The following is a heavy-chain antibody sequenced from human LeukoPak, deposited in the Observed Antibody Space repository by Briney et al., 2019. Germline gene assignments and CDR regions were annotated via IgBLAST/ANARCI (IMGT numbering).Heavy chain of an antibody. D-gene: IGHD2-2*01. CDR2: INHSGST. Sequence: SETLSLTCAVYGGSFSGYYWSWIRQPPGKGLEWIGEINHSGSTNYNPSLKSRVTISVDTSKNQFSLKLSSVTAADTAVYYCARGAKYQLLHVRFDPWGQGTLVTISS. CDR3: ARGAKYQLLHVRFDP. J-gene: IGHJ5*02. CDR1: GGSFSGYY. V-gene: IGHV4-34*01.